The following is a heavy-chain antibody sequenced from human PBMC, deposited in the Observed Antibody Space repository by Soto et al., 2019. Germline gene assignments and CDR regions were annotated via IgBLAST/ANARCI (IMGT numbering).Heavy chain of an antibody. D-gene: IGHD5-12*01. CDR2: ISAYNGNT. Sequence: QVQLVQSGAEVKKPGASVKVSCKASGYTFTSYGISWVRQAPGQGLEWMGWISAYNGNTNYAQKLQGRVTMTTDTSTSTAYMELRSRRSDDTAVYYCARDPPRGYRGPFGGIDYWGQGTLVTVSS. J-gene: IGHJ4*02. V-gene: IGHV1-18*01. CDR3: ARDPPRGYRGPFGGIDY. CDR1: GYTFTSYG.